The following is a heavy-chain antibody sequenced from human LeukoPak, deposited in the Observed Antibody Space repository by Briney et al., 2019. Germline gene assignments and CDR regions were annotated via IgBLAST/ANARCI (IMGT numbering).Heavy chain of an antibody. Sequence: PGGSLRLSCAASGFTFSSYGMHWVRQAPGKGLEWLTFIRYDGSNKYYADSVKGRFTISRDNSKNTLYLRMNSLRAEDTAVYYCAKGCGWEASYYYYYMDVWGKGTTVTISS. V-gene: IGHV3-30*02. CDR2: IRYDGSNK. CDR3: AKGCGWEASYYYYYMDV. CDR1: GFTFSSYG. J-gene: IGHJ6*03. D-gene: IGHD1-26*01.